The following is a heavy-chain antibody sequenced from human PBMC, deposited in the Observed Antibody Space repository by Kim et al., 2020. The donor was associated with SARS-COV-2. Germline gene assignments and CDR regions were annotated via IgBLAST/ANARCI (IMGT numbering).Heavy chain of an antibody. V-gene: IGHV4-59*13. CDR3: ARDGMGCVAVANAGYF. CDR2: IFYSGRT. D-gene: IGHD2-21*01. Sequence: SETLSLTCTVSGGSFSSYYWSWIRQPPGKGLEWIGYIFYSGRTNYNASPKNRVSISSDTTNKQIPPLLSSVTAPATAAVYCARDGMGCVAVANAGYF. CDR1: GGSFSSYY. J-gene: IGHJ2*01.